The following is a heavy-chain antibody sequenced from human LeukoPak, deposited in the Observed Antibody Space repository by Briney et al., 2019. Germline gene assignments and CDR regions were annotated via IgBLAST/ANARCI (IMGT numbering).Heavy chain of an antibody. Sequence: GGSLRLSCAASGFTFSSYAMHWVRQAPGKGLEWVAVISCDGSNKYYADSVKGRFTISRDNSKNTLYLQMNSLRAEDTAVYYCAREGARSIYDFWSGYYNDWGQGTLVTVSS. V-gene: IGHV3-30-3*01. CDR1: GFTFSSYA. J-gene: IGHJ4*02. D-gene: IGHD3-3*01. CDR2: ISCDGSNK. CDR3: AREGARSIYDFWSGYYND.